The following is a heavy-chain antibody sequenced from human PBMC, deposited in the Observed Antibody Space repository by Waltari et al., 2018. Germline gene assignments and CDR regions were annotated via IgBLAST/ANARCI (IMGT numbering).Heavy chain of an antibody. CDR3: ARANYDILTGYYTP. CDR1: GGSISSGGYY. V-gene: IGHV4-31*03. J-gene: IGHJ5*02. D-gene: IGHD3-9*01. CDR2: IYYSGST. Sequence: QVQLQESGPGLVTPSQNLSLTSTVSGGSISSGGYYWSWIRQHPGKGLEWIGYIYYSGSTYYNPSLKSRVTISVDTSKNQFSLKLSSVTAADTAVYYCARANYDILTGYYTPWGQGTLVTVSS.